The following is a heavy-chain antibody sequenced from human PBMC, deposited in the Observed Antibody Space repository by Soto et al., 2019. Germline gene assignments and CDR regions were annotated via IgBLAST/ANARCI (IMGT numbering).Heavy chain of an antibody. CDR1: GFTFSSYT. J-gene: IGHJ4*02. V-gene: IGHV3-23*01. Sequence: EVQLLESGGGLVEPGGSRRLYCAASGFTFSSYTMSWVRQAPGKGLEWVSTISGSGSSTYSADSVKGRFTISRDNSNNTLYLQMNSLRVEDTAIYYCAKAGGIDYWGQGTLVTVSS. CDR2: ISGSGSST. CDR3: AKAGGIDY. D-gene: IGHD3-16*01.